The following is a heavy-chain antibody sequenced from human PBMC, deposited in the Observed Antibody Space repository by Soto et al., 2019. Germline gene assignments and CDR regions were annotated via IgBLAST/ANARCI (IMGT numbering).Heavy chain of an antibody. J-gene: IGHJ3*02. CDR3: VREGRSSTSCNTGCAFDI. Sequence: QVQLVESGGALVKPGGSLRVSCAASGFTSWDYDMSWILQAPGMGLEWVSYISRSGNTMYYGDYVKGRFTISRDNAENSVFLQMISLRGEATAVYYCVREGRSSTSCNTGCAFDIWGQGTMVTVSS. CDR2: ISRSGNTM. V-gene: IGHV3-11*01. CDR1: GFTSWDYD. D-gene: IGHD2-2*02.